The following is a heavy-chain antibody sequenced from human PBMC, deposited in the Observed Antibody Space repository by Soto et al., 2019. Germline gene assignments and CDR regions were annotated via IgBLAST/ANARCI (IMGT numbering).Heavy chain of an antibody. V-gene: IGHV1-3*01. CDR2: INPDSGNT. Sequence: ASVKVSCKASGYTFTSYAVHWVRQAPGQGLEWMGSINPDSGNTKYSQKFRGRVTITRDTSASIAYMELGRLRSDDTAVYYCARSIVVVTALDYWGQGTLVTVSS. CDR3: ARSIVVVTALDY. D-gene: IGHD2-21*02. J-gene: IGHJ4*02. CDR1: GYTFTSYA.